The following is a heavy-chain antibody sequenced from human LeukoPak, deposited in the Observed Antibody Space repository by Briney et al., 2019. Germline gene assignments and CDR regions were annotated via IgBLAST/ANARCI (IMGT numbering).Heavy chain of an antibody. CDR2: ISWDGGSSYDGGST. V-gene: IGHV3-43*01. J-gene: IGHJ3*02. CDR1: GFAFDDYT. Sequence: GGSLRLSCAASGFAFDDYTMHWVRQPPGKGLKWVSLISWDGGSSYDGGSTYYADSVKGRFTISRDNARNSLYLQMNSLRAENTAVYYCARDHHRRYYDDQARDTFDIWGQGTMVTVSS. D-gene: IGHD3-22*01. CDR3: ARDHHRRYYDDQARDTFDI.